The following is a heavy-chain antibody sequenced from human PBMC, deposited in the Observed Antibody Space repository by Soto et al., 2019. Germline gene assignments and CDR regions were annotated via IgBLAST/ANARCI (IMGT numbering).Heavy chain of an antibody. CDR1: GYSITAGGYY. Sequence: PSETLSLTCFVSGYSITAGGYYWSWIRHHPGKGLEWIGSFYSSGSIIYNPSLKSRITISVDTSNNQFSLKLTSVTAADTAVYYCARVHVMVVAGSTFDYWGHGTLVTVSS. CDR2: FYSSGSI. CDR3: ARVHVMVVAGSTFDY. J-gene: IGHJ4*01. D-gene: IGHD6-19*01. V-gene: IGHV4-39*07.